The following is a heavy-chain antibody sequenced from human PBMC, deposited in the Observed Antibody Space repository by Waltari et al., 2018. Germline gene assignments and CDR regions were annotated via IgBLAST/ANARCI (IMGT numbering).Heavy chain of an antibody. Sequence: QVQLQESGPGLVKPSETLSLTCSVSGGSISSYYWSWIRQPAGKGLEWIGRNYTSGSTSYNPSLKSRVTMSVDASKNQFSLKLTSVTAADTAVYYCAGGGWELQYNAFDIWGQGTMVTVSS. J-gene: IGHJ3*02. V-gene: IGHV4-4*07. CDR1: GGSISSYY. CDR2: NYTSGST. D-gene: IGHD1-26*01. CDR3: AGGGWELQYNAFDI.